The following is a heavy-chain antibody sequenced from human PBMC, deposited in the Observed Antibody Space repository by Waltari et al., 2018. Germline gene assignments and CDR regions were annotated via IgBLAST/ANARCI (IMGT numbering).Heavy chain of an antibody. J-gene: IGHJ5*02. D-gene: IGHD3-10*01. Sequence: QVQLQESGPGLVKPSQTLSLTCTVSGGSISSGSYYWSWIRQPAGKGLEWIGYIYTSGSTNYNPSLKSRVTISVDTSKNQFSLKLSSVTAADTAVYYCAREGGRGTWGQGTLVTVSS. V-gene: IGHV4-61*09. CDR1: GGSISSGSYY. CDR3: AREGGRGT. CDR2: IYTSGST.